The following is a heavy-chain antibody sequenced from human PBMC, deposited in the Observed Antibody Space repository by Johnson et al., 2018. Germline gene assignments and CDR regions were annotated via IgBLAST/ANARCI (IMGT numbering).Heavy chain of an antibody. Sequence: QVQLVESGGGVVQPGRSXRLSCAASGFTFSSYGMHWVRQAPGKGLEWVAIISYDGSNTYYAASVKGRFTISRDNSKNTLSLQMNSLRAEDTAVYYCAKDWGVAAVDTGGYVQHWGQGTLVTVSS. J-gene: IGHJ1*01. CDR1: GFTFSSYG. V-gene: IGHV3-30*18. D-gene: IGHD6-13*01. CDR3: AKDWGVAAVDTGGYVQH. CDR2: ISYDGSNT.